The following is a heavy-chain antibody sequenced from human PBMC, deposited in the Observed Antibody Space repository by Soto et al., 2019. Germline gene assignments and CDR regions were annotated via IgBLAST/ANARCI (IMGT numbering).Heavy chain of an antibody. CDR1: GGTFRSYA. V-gene: IGHV1-18*01. CDR3: ARAPVTPNNWFDP. J-gene: IGHJ5*02. CDR2: ISAYNGNT. Sequence: VQLVQSGAEVKKPGSSVKVSCKASGGTFRSYAISWVRQAPGQGLEWMGWISAYNGNTNYAQKLQGRVTMTTDTSTSTAYMELRSLRSDDTAVYYCARAPVTPNNWFDPWGQGTLVTVSS. D-gene: IGHD4-17*01.